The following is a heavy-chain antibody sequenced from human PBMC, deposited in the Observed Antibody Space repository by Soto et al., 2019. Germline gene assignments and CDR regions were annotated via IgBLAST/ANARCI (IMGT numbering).Heavy chain of an antibody. D-gene: IGHD1-26*01. CDR3: ARVGTSATYYDAFDI. J-gene: IGHJ3*02. CDR1: GYTFTDYY. V-gene: IGHV1-2*04. Sequence: QVQLVQSGAEVKKPGASVKVSCKASGYTFTDYYMHWVRQAPGQGLEWLGWINPNSVGTRYVQKFQGWVTMTRDTSISTAYMELSRLRSDDTAVYYCARVGTSATYYDAFDIWGQGTMVTVSS. CDR2: INPNSVGT.